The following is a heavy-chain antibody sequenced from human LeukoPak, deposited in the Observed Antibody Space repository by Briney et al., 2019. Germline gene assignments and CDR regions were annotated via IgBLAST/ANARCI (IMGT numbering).Heavy chain of an antibody. J-gene: IGHJ4*02. Sequence: PGRSLRLSCAASGFTFSSYGMHWVRQAPGKGLEWVAFIRYDGSNKYYADSVKGRFTISRDNSKNTLYLQMNSLRAEDTAVYYCAKGRYCSSTSCYLDYWGQGTLVTVSS. CDR2: IRYDGSNK. CDR1: GFTFSSYG. D-gene: IGHD2-2*01. V-gene: IGHV3-30*02. CDR3: AKGRYCSSTSCYLDY.